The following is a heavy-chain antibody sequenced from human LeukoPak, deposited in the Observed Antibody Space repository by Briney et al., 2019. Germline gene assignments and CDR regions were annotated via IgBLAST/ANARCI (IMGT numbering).Heavy chain of an antibody. CDR1: GFTFSSYA. CDR2: LSGSGDST. V-gene: IGHV3-23*01. Sequence: GGSLRLSCAASGFTFSSYAMSWVRQAPGKGLEWVSALSGSGDSTYYADSVKGRFTISRDNSKNTLYLQMNSLRVEDTAVYYCAKEWRYSSSWYQHYFDSWGQGALVTVSS. CDR3: AKEWRYSSSWYQHYFDS. J-gene: IGHJ4*02. D-gene: IGHD6-13*01.